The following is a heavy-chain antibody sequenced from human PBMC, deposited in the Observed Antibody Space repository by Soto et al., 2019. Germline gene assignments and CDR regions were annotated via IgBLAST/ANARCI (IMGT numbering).Heavy chain of an antibody. V-gene: IGHV3-30-3*01. CDR2: ISYDGSNR. D-gene: IGHD3-22*01. J-gene: IGHJ6*02. Sequence: SLRLSCAASGFTFISYAMYWVRQAPGKGLEWVAVISYDGSNRNYADSVKGRFTISRDNSKNTLHLQMNSLRAEDTAVYYCASDRLYDSNTYCSNCGMDVWGQGTSVTVSS. CDR3: ASDRLYDSNTYCSNCGMDV. CDR1: GFTFISYA.